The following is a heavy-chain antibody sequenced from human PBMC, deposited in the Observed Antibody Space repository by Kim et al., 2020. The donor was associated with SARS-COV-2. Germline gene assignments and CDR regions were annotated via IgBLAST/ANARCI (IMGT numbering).Heavy chain of an antibody. J-gene: IGHJ6*02. V-gene: IGHV3-21*01. D-gene: IGHD2-15*01. Sequence: GGSLRLSCTASGFTFSSYSMNWVRQAPGKGLEWVSSISSSSTYIYYADSVKGRFTISRDNAENSLYLQMNSLSPKDTAVYYCTSSVVCGDSCYSVDYSMDVWGQGTTVTVSS. CDR2: ISSSSTYI. CDR3: TSSVVCGDSCYSVDYSMDV. CDR1: GFTFSSYS.